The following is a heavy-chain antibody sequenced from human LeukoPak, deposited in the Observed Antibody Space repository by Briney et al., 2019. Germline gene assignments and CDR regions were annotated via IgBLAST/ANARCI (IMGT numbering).Heavy chain of an antibody. CDR2: VSYEGTIK. Sequence: GGSLRLSCAASGFAFSNFAMHWVRQAPGKGLEWVAVVSYEGTIKYYSDSAKGRFTISRDNSNTLISLQMNDLTTEDTAVYYCAREKFDSWGQGTLVTVSP. CDR3: AREKFDS. CDR1: GFAFSNFA. J-gene: IGHJ5*01. V-gene: IGHV3-30*14.